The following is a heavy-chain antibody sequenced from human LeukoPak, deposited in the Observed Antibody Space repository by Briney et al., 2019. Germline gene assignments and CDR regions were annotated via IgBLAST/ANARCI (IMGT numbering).Heavy chain of an antibody. CDR1: GFTFSSYW. Sequence: TGGSLRLSCAASGFTFSSYWMSWVRQAPGKGLEWVANIKQDGSEKYYVDSVKGRFTISRDNAKNSLYLQMNSLRAEDTAVYYCAKDRGTSGWYNDYWGQGTLVTVSS. V-gene: IGHV3-7*03. D-gene: IGHD6-19*01. CDR2: IKQDGSEK. CDR3: AKDRGTSGWYNDY. J-gene: IGHJ4*02.